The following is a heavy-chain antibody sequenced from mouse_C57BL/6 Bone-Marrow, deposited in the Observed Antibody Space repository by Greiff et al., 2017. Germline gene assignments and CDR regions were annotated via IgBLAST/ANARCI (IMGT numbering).Heavy chain of an antibody. V-gene: IGHV1-62-2*01. CDR3: ARHAAPDGYYPYWYMDV. CDR2: FYPGSGSI. Sequence: VQLQESGAELVKPGASVKLSCKASGYTFTKYTIHWVKQRSGQGLEWIGRFYPGSGSIKYNEKFKGKATLTADKSSSTAYMELSRLTSEDSAVYVCARHAAPDGYYPYWYMDVWGTGTTVTVSS. J-gene: IGHJ1*03. D-gene: IGHD2-3*01. CDR1: GYTFTKYT.